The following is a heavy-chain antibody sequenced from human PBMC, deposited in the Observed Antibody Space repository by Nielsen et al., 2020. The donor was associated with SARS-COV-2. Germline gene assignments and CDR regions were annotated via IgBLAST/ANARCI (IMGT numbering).Heavy chain of an antibody. CDR1: GGSISSRTYY. V-gene: IGHV4-39*07. J-gene: IGHJ4*02. CDR2: INHSGST. CDR3: ARGIFPYPAY. Sequence: SETLSLTCAVSGGSISSRTYYWGWIRQPPGKGLEWIGEINHSGSTNYNPSLKSRVTISVDTSKNQFSLKLSSVTAADTAVYYCARGIFPYPAYWGQGTLVTVSS.